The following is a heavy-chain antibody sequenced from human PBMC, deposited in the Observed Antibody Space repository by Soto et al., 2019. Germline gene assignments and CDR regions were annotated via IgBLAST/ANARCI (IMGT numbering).Heavy chain of an antibody. J-gene: IGHJ4*02. CDR2: ISSSSSYI. Sequence: EVQLVESGGGLVKPGGSLRLSCAASGFTFSSYSMNWVRQAPGKGLEWVSSISSSSSYIYYADSVKGRFTISRDNAKNSLYLQMNSLRAEDTAVSYCARGPAAMYDYWGQGTLVTVSS. D-gene: IGHD2-2*01. CDR1: GFTFSSYS. CDR3: ARGPAAMYDY. V-gene: IGHV3-21*01.